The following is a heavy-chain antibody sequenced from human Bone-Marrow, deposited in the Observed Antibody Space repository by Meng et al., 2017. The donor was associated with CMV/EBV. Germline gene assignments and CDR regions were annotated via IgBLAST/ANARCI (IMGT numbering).Heavy chain of an antibody. V-gene: IGHV1-46*01. Sequence: ASVKVSCKASGYTFTSYYMHWVRQAPGQGLEWMGIINPSGGSTSYAQKFQGRVTMTRDTSTSTVYMELSSLRSEDTAVYYCARDGTGTDQYQLHSYFDYCGQGTLVTVSS. D-gene: IGHD2-2*01. CDR1: GYTFTSYY. J-gene: IGHJ4*02. CDR2: INPSGGST. CDR3: ARDGTGTDQYQLHSYFDY.